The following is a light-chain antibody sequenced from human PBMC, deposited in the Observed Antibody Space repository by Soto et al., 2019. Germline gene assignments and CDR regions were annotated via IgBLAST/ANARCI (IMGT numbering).Light chain of an antibody. J-gene: IGLJ1*01. CDR3: SSYTTNRTYV. V-gene: IGLV2-14*01. CDR2: DVR. Sequence: QSVLTQPASVSGSPGQSITISCTGTSSDVGGYNYVSWYQQHPGKAPKLMIYDVRNRPSGVSNRFSGSKSVNTASLTISGRQAKDEADYYCSSYTTNRTYVFGTGTK. CDR1: SSDVGGYNY.